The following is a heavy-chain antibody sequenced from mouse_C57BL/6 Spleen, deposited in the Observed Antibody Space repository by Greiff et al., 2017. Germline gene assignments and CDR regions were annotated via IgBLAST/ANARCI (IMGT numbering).Heavy chain of an antibody. CDR2: IDPSDSYT. Sequence: QVQLQQPGAELVKPGASVKLSCKASGYTFTSYWMQWVKQRPGQGLEWIGEIDPSDSYTNYNQKFKGKATLTVDTSSSTAYMQLSSLTSEDSAVYYCARLGDGYPFADWGQGTLVTVSA. CDR1: GYTFTSYW. V-gene: IGHV1-50*01. D-gene: IGHD2-3*01. CDR3: ARLGDGYPFAD. J-gene: IGHJ3*01.